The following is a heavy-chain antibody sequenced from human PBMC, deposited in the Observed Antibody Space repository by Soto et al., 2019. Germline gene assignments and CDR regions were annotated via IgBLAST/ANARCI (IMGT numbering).Heavy chain of an antibody. J-gene: IGHJ4*02. CDR1: GFTFSSYG. V-gene: IGHV3-23*01. Sequence: PGGSLRLSCATSGFTFSSYGMSWVRQAPGKGLEWVSAMRGSGGSTYYADSVKGRVTISRDNSKNTLYLQMNRLRPEDTAVYYCAKCVGFPYYFDYWGQGTTVTVSS. CDR2: MRGSGGST. CDR3: AKCVGFPYYFDY. D-gene: IGHD1-26*01.